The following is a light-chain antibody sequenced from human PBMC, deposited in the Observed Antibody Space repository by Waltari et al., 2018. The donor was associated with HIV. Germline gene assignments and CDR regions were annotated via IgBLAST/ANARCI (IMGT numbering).Light chain of an antibody. CDR2: WAS. CDR3: QQYYSLPVT. CDR1: RNILYSSYNLNY. V-gene: IGKV4-1*01. Sequence: IVVTLSLASLAVSMGECVIINCKSSRNILYSSYNLNYVAWYQQKPGQATKVLIYWASTRALGVPERFSGSGSGTDFSLTISSLQDEDVAVYYCQQYYSLPVTFGGGTKVERK. J-gene: IGKJ4*02.